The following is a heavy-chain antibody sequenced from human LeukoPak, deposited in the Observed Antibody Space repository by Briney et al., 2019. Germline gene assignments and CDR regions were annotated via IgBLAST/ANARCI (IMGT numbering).Heavy chain of an antibody. Sequence: MPSETLSLTCTVSGGSISSSSYYWGWIRQPPGKGLKWIGSIYYNGNTYYNPSLKSRVTISVDTSKNQFSVKLSSVTAADTAVYYCASTYNYDTSGYSYFDYWGQGTLVTVSS. CDR2: IYYNGNT. J-gene: IGHJ4*02. CDR3: ASTYNYDTSGYSYFDY. D-gene: IGHD3-22*01. V-gene: IGHV4-39*07. CDR1: GGSISSSSYY.